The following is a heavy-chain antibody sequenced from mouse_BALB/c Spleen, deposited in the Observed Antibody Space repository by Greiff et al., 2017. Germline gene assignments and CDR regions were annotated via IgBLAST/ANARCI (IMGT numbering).Heavy chain of an antibody. CDR3: ARSVVWSYAMDY. J-gene: IGHJ4*01. V-gene: IGHV1S135*01. CDR1: GYSFTSYY. CDR2: IDPFNGGT. Sequence: EVQLQQSGPELMKPGASVKISCKASGYSFTSYYMHWVKQSHGKSLEWIGYIDPFNGGTSYNQKFKGKATLTVDKSSSTAYMHLSSLTSEDSAVYYCARSVVWSYAMDYWGQGTSVTVSS. D-gene: IGHD2-10*02.